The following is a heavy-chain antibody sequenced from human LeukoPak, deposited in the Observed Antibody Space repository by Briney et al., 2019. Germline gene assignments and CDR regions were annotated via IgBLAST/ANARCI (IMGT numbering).Heavy chain of an antibody. CDR3: ARDGVVTMELDY. CDR2: MYYRGST. J-gene: IGHJ4*02. V-gene: IGHV4-39*07. D-gene: IGHD3-3*01. Sequence: SETLSLTCTVSGGSISSSSHYWGWIRQPPGKGLEWIGSMYYRGSTYHNPSLKSRVTISVDTSKNQFSLKLSSVTAADTAVYYCARDGVVTMELDYWGQGTLVTVSS. CDR1: GGSISSSSHY.